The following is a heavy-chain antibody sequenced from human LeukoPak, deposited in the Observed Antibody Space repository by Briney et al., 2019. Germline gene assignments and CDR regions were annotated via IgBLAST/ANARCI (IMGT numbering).Heavy chain of an antibody. V-gene: IGHV3-30*18. CDR3: AKDQAGAVAAYYFDY. CDR2: ISYDGSNK. Sequence: GRSLRLSCAASGVTFSSYGMHWVRQAPGKGRDWVAVISYDGSNKYYADSVKGRFTISRDDSKNTLYLQMNSLRAEDTAVYYCAKDQAGAVAAYYFDYWGQGTLVTVSS. D-gene: IGHD6-19*01. J-gene: IGHJ4*02. CDR1: GVTFSSYG.